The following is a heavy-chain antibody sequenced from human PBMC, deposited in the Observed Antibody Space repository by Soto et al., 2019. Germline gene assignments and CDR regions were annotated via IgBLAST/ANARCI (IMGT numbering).Heavy chain of an antibody. CDR3: ARHRRGYSYGPFDP. Sequence: PSETLSLTCTVSGGSISSSSYYWGWIRQPPGKGLEWIGSIYYSGSTYYNPSLKSRVTISVDTSKNQFSLKLSSVTAADTAVYYCARHRRGYSYGPFDPWGQGTLVTVSS. V-gene: IGHV4-39*01. CDR2: IYYSGST. J-gene: IGHJ5*02. D-gene: IGHD5-18*01. CDR1: GGSISSSSYY.